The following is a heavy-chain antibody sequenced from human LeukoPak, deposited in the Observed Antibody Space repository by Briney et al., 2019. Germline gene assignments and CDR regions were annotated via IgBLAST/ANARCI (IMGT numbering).Heavy chain of an antibody. CDR3: ARDNDILTGYYDY. CDR1: GGTFSSYA. D-gene: IGHD3-9*01. V-gene: IGHV1-69*04. CDR2: IIPILGIA. J-gene: IGHJ4*02. Sequence: GASVKVSCKASGGTFSSYAISWVRQAPGQGLEWMGRIIPILGIANYAQKFQGRVTMTRDTSISTAYMELSRLRSDDTAVYYCARDNDILTGYYDYWGQGTLVTVSS.